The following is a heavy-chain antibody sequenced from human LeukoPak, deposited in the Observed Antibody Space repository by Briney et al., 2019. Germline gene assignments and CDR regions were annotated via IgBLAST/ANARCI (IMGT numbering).Heavy chain of an antibody. J-gene: IGHJ4*02. Sequence: SETLSLTCTVSGGSISSGGYYWSWIRQHPGKGLEWIGYIYYSGSTYYNPSLKSRVTISVDTSKNQFSLKLSSVTAADTAVYYCAREGAMVHFDYWGQGTLVTVSS. V-gene: IGHV4-31*03. D-gene: IGHD5-18*01. CDR2: IYYSGST. CDR1: GGSISSGGYY. CDR3: AREGAMVHFDY.